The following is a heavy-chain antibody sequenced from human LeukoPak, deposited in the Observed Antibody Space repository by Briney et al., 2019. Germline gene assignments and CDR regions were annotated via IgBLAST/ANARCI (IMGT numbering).Heavy chain of an antibody. CDR3: AKDRYSYAFEYSDS. J-gene: IGHJ4*02. D-gene: IGHD5-18*01. CDR1: GFTFSSYG. Sequence: GGSLRLSCAASGFTFSSYGMHWVRQAPGKGLDWVAVISNDGSKKYYADSVKGRFTISGDNSKNTLSLQVSSLRTEDTAVYYCAKDRYSYAFEYSDSWGQGTLVTVSS. V-gene: IGHV3-30*18. CDR2: ISNDGSKK.